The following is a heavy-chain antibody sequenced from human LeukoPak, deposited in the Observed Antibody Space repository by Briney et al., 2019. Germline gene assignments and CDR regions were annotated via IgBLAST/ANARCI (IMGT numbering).Heavy chain of an antibody. CDR2: IYYSGST. D-gene: IGHD3-22*01. CDR3: ARHLESSGYYGDY. J-gene: IGHJ4*02. V-gene: IGHV4-39*01. Sequence: SETLSLTCTVSGGSISSSSYYWGWIRQPPGKGLEWIGSIYYSGSTYYDPSLKSRVTISVDTSKNQFSLKLSSVTAADTAVYYCARHLESSGYYGDYWGQGTLVTVSS. CDR1: GGSISSSSYY.